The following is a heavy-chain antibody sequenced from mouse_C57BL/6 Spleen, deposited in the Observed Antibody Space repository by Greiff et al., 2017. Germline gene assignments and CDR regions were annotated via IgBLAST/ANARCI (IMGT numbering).Heavy chain of an antibody. J-gene: IGHJ4*01. V-gene: IGHV2-2*01. D-gene: IGHD4-1*02. CDR3: ARSTGTWDMDY. Sequence: QVQLQQSGPGLVQPSQSLSITCTVSGFSLTSYGVHWVRQSPGKGLEWLGVIWSGGSTDYNAAFISRLSISKDNSKSQVFFKMNSLQADDTAIYYCARSTGTWDMDYWGQGTSVTVSS. CDR2: IWSGGST. CDR1: GFSLTSYG.